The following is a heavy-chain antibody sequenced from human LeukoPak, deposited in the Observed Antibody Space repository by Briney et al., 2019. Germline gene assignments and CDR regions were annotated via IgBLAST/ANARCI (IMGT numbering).Heavy chain of an antibody. Sequence: GGSLRLTCAASGFTFSSYAVGWVRQAPGKGLAWVSVIGGSGGSTYHADSVKGRFTISRDNSKNTLYLQMDTLRPEDTAVYYCVKATYYYDSSGYSPGAFDIWGQGTMVTVSS. D-gene: IGHD3-22*01. CDR2: IGGSGGST. J-gene: IGHJ3*02. CDR1: GFTFSSYA. V-gene: IGHV3-23*01. CDR3: VKATYYYDSSGYSPGAFDI.